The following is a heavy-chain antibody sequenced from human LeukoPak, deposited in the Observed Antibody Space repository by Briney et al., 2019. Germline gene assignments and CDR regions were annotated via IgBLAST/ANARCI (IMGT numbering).Heavy chain of an antibody. CDR3: ARDGEDGYSDY. Sequence: KISCKGSGYSFTSYWISWVRQAPGQGLEWMGRIIPILGIANYAQKFQGRVTITADKSTSTAYMELSSLRSEDTAVYYCARDGEDGYSDYWGQGTLVTVSS. D-gene: IGHD5-18*01. V-gene: IGHV1-69*04. J-gene: IGHJ4*02. CDR2: IIPILGIA. CDR1: GYSFTSYW.